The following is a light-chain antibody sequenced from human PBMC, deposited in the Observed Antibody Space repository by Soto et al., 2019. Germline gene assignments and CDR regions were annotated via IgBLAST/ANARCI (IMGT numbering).Light chain of an antibody. V-gene: IGLV2-23*01. CDR3: CSYAGSSTFVV. CDR1: SSDVGSYNL. Sequence: QSALTQPASVSGSPGQSITISCTGTSSDVGSYNLVSWYQQHPGKAPKLMIYEGSKRPSGVSNRFSGSKSGNTASLTISGLQSEDEADYYCCSYAGSSTFVVFRGGTKLTAL. CDR2: EGS. J-gene: IGLJ2*01.